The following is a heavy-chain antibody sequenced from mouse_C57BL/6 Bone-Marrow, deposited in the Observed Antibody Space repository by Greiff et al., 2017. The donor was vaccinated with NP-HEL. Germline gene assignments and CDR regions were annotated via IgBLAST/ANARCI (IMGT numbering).Heavy chain of an antibody. V-gene: IGHV1-61*01. D-gene: IGHD4-1*01. CDR1: GYTFTSYW. CDR3: ASMTGYFDY. CDR2: IYPSDRET. J-gene: IGHJ2*01. Sequence: QVQLQQPGAELVRPGSSVKLSCKASGYTFTSYWMDWVKQRPGQGLEWIGNIYPSDRETPYNQKFKDKATLTVDTSSNTAYMQVSSLTTEDTAVYYCASMTGYFDYWGQGTTLTVSS.